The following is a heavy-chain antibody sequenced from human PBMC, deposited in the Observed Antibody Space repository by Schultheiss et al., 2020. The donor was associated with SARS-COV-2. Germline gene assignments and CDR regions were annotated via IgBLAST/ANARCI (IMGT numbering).Heavy chain of an antibody. CDR1: GFTFSDYY. J-gene: IGHJ4*02. D-gene: IGHD2-15*01. CDR2: ISSSGSTI. CDR3: AREWAYCSGGSCYLDY. Sequence: VGSLRLSCAASGFTFSDYYMSWIRQAPGKGLEWVSYISSSGSTIYYADSVKGRFTISRDNAKNSLYLQMNSLRAEDTAVYYCAREWAYCSGGSCYLDYWGQGTLVTVSS. V-gene: IGHV3-11*04.